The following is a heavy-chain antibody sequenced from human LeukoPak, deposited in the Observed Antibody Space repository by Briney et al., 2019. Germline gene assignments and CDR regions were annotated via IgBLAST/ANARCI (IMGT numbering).Heavy chain of an antibody. D-gene: IGHD4-23*01. J-gene: IGHJ4*02. V-gene: IGHV3-23*01. Sequence: GGSLRLSCAASGFTFSSYAISWVRQAPGKGLEWVSAISGSGGDTYYADSVKGRFTISRDNSKNTLYLQMSSLRAEDTAVYYCAKDLGSVVTPPSLDFWGQGTLVTVSS. CDR2: ISGSGGDT. CDR3: AKDLGSVVTPPSLDF. CDR1: GFTFSSYA.